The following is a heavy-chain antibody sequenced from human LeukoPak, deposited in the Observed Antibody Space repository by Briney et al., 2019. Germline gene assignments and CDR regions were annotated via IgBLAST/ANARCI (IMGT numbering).Heavy chain of an antibody. D-gene: IGHD3-10*01. CDR1: GFTFSSYA. CDR2: ISGSGGST. J-gene: IGHJ4*02. Sequence: PGGSLRLSCAASGFTFSSYAMSWVRQAPGKGLEWVSAISGSGGSTYNADSVKGRFTISRDNSKNTLYLQMNSLRAEDTAVYYCAKAPMVRGVIISNWGQGTLVTVSS. V-gene: IGHV3-23*01. CDR3: AKAPMVRGVIISN.